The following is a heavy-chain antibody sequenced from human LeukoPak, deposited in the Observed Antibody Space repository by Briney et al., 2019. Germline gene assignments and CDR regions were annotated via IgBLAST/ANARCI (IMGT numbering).Heavy chain of an antibody. Sequence: SETLSLTCTVSGGSISSYYWSWIRQPPGKGLEWIGYIYYSGSTNYNPSLKSRVTISVDTSKNQFSLKLSSVTAADTAVYYCARVFYSSLGELQHWGQGTLVTVSS. CDR2: IYYSGST. CDR3: ARVFYSSLGELQH. CDR1: GGSISSYY. V-gene: IGHV4-59*08. D-gene: IGHD6-13*01. J-gene: IGHJ1*01.